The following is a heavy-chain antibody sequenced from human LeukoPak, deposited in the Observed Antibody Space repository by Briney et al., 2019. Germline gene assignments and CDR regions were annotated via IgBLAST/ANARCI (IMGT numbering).Heavy chain of an antibody. CDR3: ASAPPGIAAYFDH. CDR1: GFTFSSYW. CDR2: INSDGIST. V-gene: IGHV3-74*03. J-gene: IGHJ4*02. Sequence: PGGSLRLSCAASGFTFSSYWMHWVRQAPGKGLVWVSRINSDGISTKYADSVKGRFTIWRDNAKNTLFLQMNSLRAEDTAVYYCASAPPGIAAYFDHWGQGTLVTVSS. D-gene: IGHD6-13*01.